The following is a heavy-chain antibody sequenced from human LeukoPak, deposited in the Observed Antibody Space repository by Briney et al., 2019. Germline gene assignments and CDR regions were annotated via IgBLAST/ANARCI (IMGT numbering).Heavy chain of an antibody. CDR2: IYYSGST. CDR3: ARDSVTGFDY. Sequence: SETLSLTCTVSGGSLSSSSYYWGWIRQPPGKGLEWIGSIYYSGSTYYNPSLKSRVTISVDTSKNQFSLKLSPVTAADTAVYYCARDSVTGFDYWGQGTLVTVSS. CDR1: GGSLSSSSYY. J-gene: IGHJ4*02. D-gene: IGHD2/OR15-2a*01. V-gene: IGHV4-39*07.